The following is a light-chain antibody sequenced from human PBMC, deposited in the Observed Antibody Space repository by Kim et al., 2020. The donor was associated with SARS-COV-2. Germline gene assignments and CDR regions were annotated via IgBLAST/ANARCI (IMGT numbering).Light chain of an antibody. CDR2: GKN. V-gene: IGLV3-19*01. CDR3: NSRESSGNQNVV. Sequence: SSELTQDPAVSVALGQTVRITCQGDSLRSYYASWYQQKPGQAPVLVIYGKNNRPSGIPDRFSGSSSGNTASLTITGAQAEDEADYYCNSRESSGNQNVVF. CDR1: SLRSYY. J-gene: IGLJ2*01.